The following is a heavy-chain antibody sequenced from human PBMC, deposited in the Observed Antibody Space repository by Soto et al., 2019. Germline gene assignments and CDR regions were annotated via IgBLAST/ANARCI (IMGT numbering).Heavy chain of an antibody. Sequence: GGSLRLSCAASGFTFSSYSMNWVRQAPGKGLEWVSYISSSSSTIYYADSVKGRFTISRDNAKNSLYLQMNSLRAEDTAVYYCARDSGYSYGPHDYWGQGTLDTVSS. D-gene: IGHD5-18*01. V-gene: IGHV3-48*01. CDR1: GFTFSSYS. J-gene: IGHJ4*02. CDR3: ARDSGYSYGPHDY. CDR2: ISSSSSTI.